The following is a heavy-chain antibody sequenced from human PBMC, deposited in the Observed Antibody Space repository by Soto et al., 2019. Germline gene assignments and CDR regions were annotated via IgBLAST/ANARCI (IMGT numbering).Heavy chain of an antibody. D-gene: IGHD4-17*01. Sequence: GSLRLSCAASGFTFSSYAMSWVRQAPGKGLEWVSAISGSGGSTYYADSVKGRFTISRDNSKNTLYLQMNSLRAEDTAVYYCATAAYDYGAEGDYAFDIWGQGTMVTVSS. CDR3: ATAAYDYGAEGDYAFDI. J-gene: IGHJ3*02. V-gene: IGHV3-23*01. CDR2: ISGSGGST. CDR1: GFTFSSYA.